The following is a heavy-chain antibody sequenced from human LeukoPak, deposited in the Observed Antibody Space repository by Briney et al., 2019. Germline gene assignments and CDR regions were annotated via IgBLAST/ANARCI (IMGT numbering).Heavy chain of an antibody. CDR1: GFTVSSNY. J-gene: IGHJ4*02. Sequence: GGSLRLSCAASGFTVSSNYMSWVRQAPGKGLERVSAISGSGGSTYYADSVKGRFTISRDNSKNTLYLQMNSLRAEDTAVYYCAKEVAGPDYWGQGTLVTVSS. CDR2: ISGSGGST. V-gene: IGHV3-23*01. CDR3: AKEVAGPDY. D-gene: IGHD6-19*01.